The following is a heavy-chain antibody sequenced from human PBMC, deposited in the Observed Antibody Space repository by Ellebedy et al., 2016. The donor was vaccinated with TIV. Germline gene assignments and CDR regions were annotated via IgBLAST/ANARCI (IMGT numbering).Heavy chain of an antibody. J-gene: IGHJ1*01. CDR1: GYRFSSYW. Sequence: GESLKISCQVFGYRFSSYWIGWVRQMPGKGLEWMGIIYPGDSDTRYSPSLQGQVTISADKSISTAYLQWTSLKASDTAIYYCARASGAIAVAGISFQYWGQGTPVTVSS. D-gene: IGHD6-19*01. CDR2: IYPGDSDT. CDR3: ARASGAIAVAGISFQY. V-gene: IGHV5-51*01.